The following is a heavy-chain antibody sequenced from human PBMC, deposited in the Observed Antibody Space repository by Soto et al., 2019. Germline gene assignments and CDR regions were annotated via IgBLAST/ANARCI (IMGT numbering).Heavy chain of an antibody. J-gene: IGHJ6*02. D-gene: IGHD3-10*01. CDR1: GFTVSSNY. V-gene: IGHV3-66*01. Sequence: EVQVVESGGGLVQPGGSLRLSCAASGFTVSSNYMSWVRQTPGKGLEWVSMIYSRGDIVYSDSVRGRFSVSRDNPKNTMHLQMTSLSVEDTAVYYCARDFGSDATGYYGMDVWGQGTTVTVSS. CDR2: IYSRGDI. CDR3: ARDFGSDATGYYGMDV.